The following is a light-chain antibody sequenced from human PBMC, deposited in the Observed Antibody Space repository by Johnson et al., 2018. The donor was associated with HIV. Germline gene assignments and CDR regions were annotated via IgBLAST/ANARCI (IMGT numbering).Light chain of an antibody. CDR3: GTWDSSLSASYG. J-gene: IGLJ1*01. Sequence: QSVLTQSPSVSAAPGQKVTISCSGSSSNIGNNYVSWYQQLPGTAPKLLIYDNNKRPSGIPDRFSGSKSGTSATLGITGLQTGDEADYYCGTWDSSLSASYGLGTGTKCSVL. CDR2: DNN. CDR1: SSNIGNNY. V-gene: IGLV1-51*01.